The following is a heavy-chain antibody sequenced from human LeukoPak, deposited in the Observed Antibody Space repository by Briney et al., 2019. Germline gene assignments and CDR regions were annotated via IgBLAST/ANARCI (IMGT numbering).Heavy chain of an antibody. CDR2: IYHSGST. V-gene: IGHV4-38-2*02. J-gene: IGHJ4*02. Sequence: PSETLSLTCTVSGGSISSYYWGWIRQPPGKGLEWIGSIYHSGSTYYNPSLKSRVTISVDTSKNQFSLKLSSVTAADTAVYYCARGGYDSSGQFFGYWGQGTLVTVSS. CDR3: ARGGYDSSGQFFGY. CDR1: GGSISSYY. D-gene: IGHD3-22*01.